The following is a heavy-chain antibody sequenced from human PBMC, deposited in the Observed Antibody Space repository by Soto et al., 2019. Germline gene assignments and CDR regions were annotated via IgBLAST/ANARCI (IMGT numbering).Heavy chain of an antibody. V-gene: IGHV1-3*01. Sequence: ASVKVSCKDSGYTFTSYAMHWVRQAPGQRLEWVGWINAGNGNTKYSQKFQGRVTITRDTSASTAYMELSSLRSEDTAVYYCARDGDFWSGYYTYYFNYWGQGTLVTVSS. J-gene: IGHJ4*02. CDR2: INAGNGNT. CDR3: ARDGDFWSGYYTYYFNY. CDR1: GYTFTSYA. D-gene: IGHD3-3*01.